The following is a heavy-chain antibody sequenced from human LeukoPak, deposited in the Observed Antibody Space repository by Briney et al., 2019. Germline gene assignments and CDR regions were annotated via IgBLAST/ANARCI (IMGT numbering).Heavy chain of an antibody. D-gene: IGHD6-19*01. Sequence: SETLSLTCAVYGGSSSGYYWSWIRQPPGKGLEWIGEINHSGSTNYNPSLKSRVTISVDTSKNQFSLKLSSVTAADTAVYYCARGVGYSSGWYVYWGQGTLVTVSS. CDR1: GGSSSGYY. CDR2: INHSGST. CDR3: ARGVGYSSGWYVY. J-gene: IGHJ4*02. V-gene: IGHV4-34*01.